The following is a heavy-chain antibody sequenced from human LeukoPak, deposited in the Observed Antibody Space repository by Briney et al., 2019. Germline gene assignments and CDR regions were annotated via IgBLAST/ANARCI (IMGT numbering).Heavy chain of an antibody. CDR1: GYSISSGYY. CDR3: ARVSAAAGTRDHYYYYYYMDV. J-gene: IGHJ6*03. Sequence: SETLSLTCAVSGYSISSGYYWGWIRQPPGKGLEWIGSIYHSGSTYYNPSLKSRVNISVDTSKNQFSLKLSSVTAADTAVYYCARVSAAAGTRDHYYYYYYMDVWGKGTTVTVPS. CDR2: IYHSGST. V-gene: IGHV4-38-2*01. D-gene: IGHD6-13*01.